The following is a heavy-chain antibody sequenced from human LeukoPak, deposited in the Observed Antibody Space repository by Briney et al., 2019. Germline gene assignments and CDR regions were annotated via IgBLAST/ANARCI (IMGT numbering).Heavy chain of an antibody. CDR1: GGSISSYY. CDR2: IYYSGST. Sequence: SETLSLTCTVSGGSISSYYWSWIRQPPGKGLEWIGYIYYSGSTNYNPSLKSRVTISVDTSKNQFSLKLSSATAADTAMYYCARVSGYDWESFYDYWGQGSLVTVSS. CDR3: ARVSGYDWESFYDY. D-gene: IGHD5-12*01. V-gene: IGHV4-59*01. J-gene: IGHJ4*02.